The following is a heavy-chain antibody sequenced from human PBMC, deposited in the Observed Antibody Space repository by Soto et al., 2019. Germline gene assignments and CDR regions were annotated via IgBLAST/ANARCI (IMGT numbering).Heavy chain of an antibody. CDR2: ISAYNGNT. J-gene: IGHJ4*02. CDR1: GYTFTSYG. D-gene: IGHD6-13*01. V-gene: IGHV1-18*04. Sequence: QVQLVQSGAEVKKPGASVKVSCKASGYTFTSYGISWVRQAPGQGLEWMGWISAYNGNTNYAQKLQGRVTMTTDTSASPAYMGRRSLRSDDTAVYCCARDRGGSSWYLGSGAEFDYWGQGTLVTVSS. CDR3: ARDRGGSSWYLGSGAEFDY.